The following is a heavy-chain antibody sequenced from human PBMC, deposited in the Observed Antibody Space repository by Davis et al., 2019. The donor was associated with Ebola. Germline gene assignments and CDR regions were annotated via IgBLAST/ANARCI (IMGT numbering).Heavy chain of an antibody. CDR1: GYTFTSYA. CDR2: INAGNGNT. D-gene: IGHD6-19*01. V-gene: IGHV1-3*01. J-gene: IGHJ4*02. Sequence: AASVKVSCKASGYTFTSYAMHWVRQAPGQRLEWMGWINAGNGNTKYSQKFQGRVTITRDTSASTGYMELSSLRSEDTAVYYCAKGRAGSGWYWVDYWGQGTLVTVSS. CDR3: AKGRAGSGWYWVDY.